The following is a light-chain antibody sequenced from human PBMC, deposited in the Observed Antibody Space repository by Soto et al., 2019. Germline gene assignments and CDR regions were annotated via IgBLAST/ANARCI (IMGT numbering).Light chain of an antibody. V-gene: IGLV2-14*01. J-gene: IGLJ1*01. CDR1: NSDVGAYNF. CDR2: EVT. Sequence: QAVLTQPACVSGCPGQSITIYCYGTNSDVGAYNFVSWYQQHPGKAPKLLIHEVTLRPSGVSHRFSGSKSGNTASLTISGLQVEDEDDYYCSSFTTTYTHVFGQGTKVTVL. CDR3: SSFTTTYTHV.